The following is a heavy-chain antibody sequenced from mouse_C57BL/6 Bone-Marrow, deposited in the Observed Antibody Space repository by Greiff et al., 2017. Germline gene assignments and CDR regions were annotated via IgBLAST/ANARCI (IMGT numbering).Heavy chain of an antibody. Sequence: VQLQQPGAELVRPGSSVKLSCKASGYTFNSYWMDWVKQRPGQGLEWIGNIYPSDSEPHYNQKFKDKATLTVDKSSSTAYMQLSILTSEDSAVYYCARSPYYGLFAYWGQGTLVTVSA. D-gene: IGHD1-1*02. CDR2: IYPSDSEP. J-gene: IGHJ3*01. CDR3: ARSPYYGLFAY. CDR1: GYTFNSYW. V-gene: IGHV1-61*01.